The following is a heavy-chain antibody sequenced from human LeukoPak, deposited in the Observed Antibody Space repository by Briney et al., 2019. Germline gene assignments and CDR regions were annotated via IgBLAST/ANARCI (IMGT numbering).Heavy chain of an antibody. CDR2: ISAYNGNT. D-gene: IGHD3-22*01. V-gene: IGHV1-18*01. J-gene: IGHJ4*02. CDR3: ARTYDYYDSSGYLDY. Sequence: GASVKVSCKASGYTFTSYGISWVRQAPGQGLEWMGWISAYNGNTNYAQKLQGRVTMTTGTSTSTAYMELRSLRSDDTAVYYCARTYDYYDSSGYLDYWGQGTLVTVSS. CDR1: GYTFTSYG.